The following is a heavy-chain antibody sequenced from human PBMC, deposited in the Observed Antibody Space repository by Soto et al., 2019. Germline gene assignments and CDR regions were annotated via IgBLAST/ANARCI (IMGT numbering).Heavy chain of an antibody. V-gene: IGHV4-30-2*01. CDR1: GGSISNAAYS. D-gene: IGHD5-18*01. CDR3: TRERGGYGLFDS. J-gene: IGHJ4*02. CDR2: IYPSGMP. Sequence: QLQLQESGSGLVKPSHTLSLTCTVSGGSISNAAYSWSWIRQPPGKGLEWIGYIYPSGMPFYNPSLRSRVTISIDRSNDQCSVNLRSVTAADTAVYYCTRERGGYGLFDSWGQGTLVTVSS.